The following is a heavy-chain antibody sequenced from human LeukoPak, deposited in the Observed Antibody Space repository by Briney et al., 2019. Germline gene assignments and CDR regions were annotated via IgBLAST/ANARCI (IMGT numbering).Heavy chain of an antibody. CDR2: IWYGGSNK. J-gene: IGHJ4*02. V-gene: IGHV3-33*06. CDR1: GFTFSNYG. D-gene: IGHD5-18*01. CDR3: AKDRETAMEIDY. Sequence: PGRSLRLSCAASGFTFSNYGMHWVRQAPGKGLEWVAVIWYGGSNKYYADSVKGRFAISRDNSKNTLYLQMKSLRAEDTAVYYCAKDRETAMEIDYWGQGTLVTVSS.